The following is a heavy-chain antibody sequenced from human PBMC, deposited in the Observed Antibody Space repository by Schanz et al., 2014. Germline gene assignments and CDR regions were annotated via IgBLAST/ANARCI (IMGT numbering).Heavy chain of an antibody. J-gene: IGHJ4*02. Sequence: QVQLRESGPRLVKPSETLSLNCTVSGDSMKSHYWTWIRQPAGQGLEWVGRIFTGGSSDYNRSFKSRITMSIDTSKKYLSLNLNSVTAADTAFYFCARVSRGGVFDFWGPGILVTVSS. V-gene: IGHV4-4*07. D-gene: IGHD3-3*01. CDR1: GDSMKSHY. CDR3: ARVSRGGVFDF. CDR2: IFTGGSS.